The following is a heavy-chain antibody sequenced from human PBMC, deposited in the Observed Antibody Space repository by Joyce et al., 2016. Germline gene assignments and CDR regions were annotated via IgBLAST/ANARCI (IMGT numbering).Heavy chain of an antibody. CDR3: ARGPYCAAYCQTHGPFYFDR. CDR1: GFAFGNYW. V-gene: IGHV3-74*03. D-gene: IGHD2-21*01. CDR2: LNRDGTIT. Sequence: EARLVQSGGGFFQPGESLRLSCEASGFAFGNYWMYWVREVPGKAPEGFSRLNRDGTITEYADSVEGRFTISRDNDKNTLYLDMNSLRVDDTAVFFCARGPYCAAYCQTHGPFYFDRWGQGTQVTVST. J-gene: IGHJ4*02.